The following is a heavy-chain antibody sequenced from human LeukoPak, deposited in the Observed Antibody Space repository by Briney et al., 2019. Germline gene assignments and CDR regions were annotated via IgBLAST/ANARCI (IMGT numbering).Heavy chain of an antibody. CDR1: GFTFSSYA. V-gene: IGHV3-23*01. D-gene: IGHD3-10*01. CDR3: AKSKNMVRGVIGY. J-gene: IGHJ4*02. CDR2: ISGSGGST. Sequence: GGSLRLSCAASGFTFSSYAMSWVRQAPGKGLEWVSAISGSGGSTYYADSVKGRFTISRDNSKNTLYPQMNSLRAEDTAVHYCAKSKNMVRGVIGYWGQGTLVTVSS.